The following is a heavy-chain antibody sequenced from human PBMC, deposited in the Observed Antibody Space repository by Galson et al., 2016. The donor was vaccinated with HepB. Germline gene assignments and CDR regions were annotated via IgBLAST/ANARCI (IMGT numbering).Heavy chain of an antibody. CDR1: GFLFENYQ. D-gene: IGHD3-10*01. CDR2: ISTTGNAV. V-gene: IGHV3-48*03. J-gene: IGHJ6*02. Sequence: SLRLSCAGSGFLFENYQMNWIRQAPGKGLEWVSYISTTGNAVYYTDSVRGRFTVSRDNAKCSVSLQMSSLRPEDTATYYCARETRGFGWSLDVWGQGTTVSVS. CDR3: ARETRGFGWSLDV.